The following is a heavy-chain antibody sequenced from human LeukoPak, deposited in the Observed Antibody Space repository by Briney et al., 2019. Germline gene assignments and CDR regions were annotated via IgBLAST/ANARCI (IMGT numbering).Heavy chain of an antibody. CDR1: EFTFSSYA. V-gene: IGHV3-23*01. Sequence: PGGSLRLSCAGSEFTFSSYAMSWVRQAPGKGLEWVSAISGGGDSTYYADSVKGRFTISRDNSKNTLYLQMNSLRAEDTAIYYCAKPYSIHTCSHYFDYWGQGTLVTVSS. CDR3: AKPYSIHTCSHYFDY. J-gene: IGHJ4*02. CDR2: ISGGGDST. D-gene: IGHD1-26*01.